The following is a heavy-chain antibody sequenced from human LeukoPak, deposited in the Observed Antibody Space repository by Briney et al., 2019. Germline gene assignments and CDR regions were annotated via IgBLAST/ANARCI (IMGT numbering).Heavy chain of an antibody. D-gene: IGHD6-19*01. CDR2: IYYSGST. CDR1: ADSISTYY. CDR3: ARSDRSGSYSFDH. J-gene: IGHJ4*02. V-gene: IGHV4-59*08. Sequence: SETLSLTCTVSADSISTYYWSWLRHPPGKGLEWMGYIYYSGSTNYNPSLKSRLTISVDMYKNQFSLHLSSVTAADTAVYYCARSDRSGSYSFDHWGQGTLVTVSS.